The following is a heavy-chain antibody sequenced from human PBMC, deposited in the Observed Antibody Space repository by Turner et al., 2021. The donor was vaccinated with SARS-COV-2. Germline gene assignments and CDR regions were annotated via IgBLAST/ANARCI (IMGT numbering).Heavy chain of an antibody. CDR1: GFTFSSYG. CDR2: ISYDGSNK. Sequence: QVQVVESGGGVVQPGRSLRLSCAASGFTFSSYGMHWVRQAPGKGLEWVAVISYDGSNKYYADSVKGRFTISRDNSKNTLYLQMNSLRAEDTAGYYCAKNGYSYGYSGYYFDYWGQGTLVTVS. CDR3: AKNGYSYGYSGYYFDY. D-gene: IGHD5-18*01. V-gene: IGHV3-30*18. J-gene: IGHJ4*02.